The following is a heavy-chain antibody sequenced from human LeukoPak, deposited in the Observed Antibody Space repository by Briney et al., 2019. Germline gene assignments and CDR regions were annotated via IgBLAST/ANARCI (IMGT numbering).Heavy chain of an antibody. CDR3: ATLTGGSYMGGYYYYYYGMDV. J-gene: IGHJ6*02. V-gene: IGHV1-69*13. CDR2: IIPIFGTA. D-gene: IGHD2-15*01. Sequence: GASVKVSCKASGGTFSSYAISWVRQAPGQGLEWMGGIIPIFGTANYAQKFQGRVTITADESTSTAYMELSSLRSEDTAVYYCATLTGGSYMGGYYYYYYGMDVWGQGTTVTVSS. CDR1: GGTFSSYA.